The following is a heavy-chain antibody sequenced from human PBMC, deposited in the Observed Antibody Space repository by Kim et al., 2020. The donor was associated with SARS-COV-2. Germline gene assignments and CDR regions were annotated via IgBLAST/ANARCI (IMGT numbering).Heavy chain of an antibody. Sequence: GGSLRLSCAASGFTVSSNYMSWVRQAPGKGLEWVSVIYSGGSTYYADSVKGRFTISRDNSKNTLYLQMNSLRAEDTAVYYCARDRLRYFEGLLHYYGMDVWGQGTTVTVSS. CDR1: GFTVSSNY. CDR3: ARDRLRYFEGLLHYYGMDV. V-gene: IGHV3-53*01. CDR2: IYSGGST. D-gene: IGHD3-9*01. J-gene: IGHJ6*02.